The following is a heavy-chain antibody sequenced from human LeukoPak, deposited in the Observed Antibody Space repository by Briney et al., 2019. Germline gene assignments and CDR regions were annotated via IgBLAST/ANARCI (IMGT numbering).Heavy chain of an antibody. V-gene: IGHV3-7*04. D-gene: IGHD3-22*01. CDR2: IKQDGSEK. Sequence: GGSLRLSCAASGFIFSSYWMSWVRQAPGKGLEWVANIKQDGSEKYYVDSVKGRFTISRDNAKNSLYLQMNSLRAEDTAVYYCARAASYYDDTSGYYGSWGQVTLVTVSS. CDR3: ARAASYYDDTSGYYGS. J-gene: IGHJ5*02. CDR1: GFIFSSYW.